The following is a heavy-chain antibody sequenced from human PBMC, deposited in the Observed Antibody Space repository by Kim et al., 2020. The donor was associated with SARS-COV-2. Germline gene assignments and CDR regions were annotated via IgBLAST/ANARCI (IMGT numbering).Heavy chain of an antibody. D-gene: IGHD5-12*01. J-gene: IGHJ2*01. V-gene: IGHV2-70*01. CDR2: IDWDDDK. CDR1: GFSLSTSGMC. CDR3: ARIRGDGYNFVGGGRTEQPSPYWYFDL. Sequence: SGPTLVNPTQTLTLTCTFSGFSLSTSGMCVSWIRQPPGKALEWLALIDWDDDKYYSTSLKTRLTISKDTSKNQVVLTMTNMDPVDTATYYCARIRGDGYNFVGGGRTEQPSPYWYFDLWGRGTLVTVSS.